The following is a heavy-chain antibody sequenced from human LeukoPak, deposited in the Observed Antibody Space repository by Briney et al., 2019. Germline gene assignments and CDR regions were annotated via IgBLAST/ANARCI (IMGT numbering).Heavy chain of an antibody. CDR2: INHSGAT. CDR1: GGSISSYY. V-gene: IGHV4-34*01. D-gene: IGHD6-19*01. Sequence: PSETLSLTCTVSGGSISSYYWNWIRQPPGKGLEWIGEINHSGATNYNPSLKSRVTVSVDTSKNQFSLRLSSVTAADTALYYCARSGWYSFDYWGQGALVTVSS. CDR3: ARSGWYSFDY. J-gene: IGHJ4*02.